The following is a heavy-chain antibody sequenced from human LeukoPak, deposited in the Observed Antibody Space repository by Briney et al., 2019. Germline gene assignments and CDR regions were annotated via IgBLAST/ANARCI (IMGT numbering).Heavy chain of an antibody. CDR3: ARDQIGVVPAAPDY. D-gene: IGHD2-2*01. V-gene: IGHV1-18*01. CDR2: ISAYNGNT. CDR1: GYTFTSYG. Sequence: GASVKVSCKAPGYTFTSYGISWVRQAPGQGLEWMGWISAYNGNTNYAQKLQGRVTMTTDTSTSTAYMELRSLRSDDTAVYYCARDQIGVVPAAPDYWGQGTLVTVSS. J-gene: IGHJ4*02.